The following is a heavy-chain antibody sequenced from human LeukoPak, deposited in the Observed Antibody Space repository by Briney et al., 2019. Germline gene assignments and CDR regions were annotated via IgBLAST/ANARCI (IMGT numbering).Heavy chain of an antibody. V-gene: IGHV3-66*01. Sequence: GGSLRLSCAASGFTVSSNYMSWVRQAPGKGLEWVSVIYSGGSTYYADSVKGRFTISRDNSKNTLYLQMNSLRAEDTAVYYCARVELDYVWGRGYFDYWGQGTLVTVST. D-gene: IGHD3-16*01. J-gene: IGHJ4*02. CDR3: ARVELDYVWGRGYFDY. CDR1: GFTVSSNY. CDR2: IYSGGST.